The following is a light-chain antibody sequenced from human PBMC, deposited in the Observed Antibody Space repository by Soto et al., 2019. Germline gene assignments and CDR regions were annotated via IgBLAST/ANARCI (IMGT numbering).Light chain of an antibody. Sequence: DIVMTQSPDSLAVSLGERATINCKSSQRVLYSSNNKNYLAWYQQRPGQPPKLLIYWASTRESGVPDRFRGSGSGTDFTLTITSLQAEDVAVYYCQQYESTPPTFGQGTKLEIK. CDR3: QQYESTPPT. CDR1: QRVLYSSNNKNY. CDR2: WAS. J-gene: IGKJ2*01. V-gene: IGKV4-1*01.